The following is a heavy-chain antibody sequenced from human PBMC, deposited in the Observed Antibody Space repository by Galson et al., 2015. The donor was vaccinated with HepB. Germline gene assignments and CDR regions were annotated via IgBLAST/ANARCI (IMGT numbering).Heavy chain of an antibody. V-gene: IGHV6-1*01. CDR2: TYYRSKWYN. CDR1: GDSVSSNSAA. J-gene: IGHJ4*02. CDR3: ARDSGDYVGYFDY. D-gene: IGHD4-23*01. Sequence: CAISGDSVSSNSAAWNWIRQSPSSGLEWLGRTYYRSKWYNDYAVSVKSRITINPDTSKNQFSLQLNSVTPEDTAVYYCARDSGDYVGYFDYWGQGTLVTVSS.